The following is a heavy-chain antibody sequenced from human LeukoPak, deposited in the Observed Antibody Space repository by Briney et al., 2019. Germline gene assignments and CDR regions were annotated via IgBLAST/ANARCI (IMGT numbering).Heavy chain of an antibody. CDR3: ARALSSTTGWYYFDH. D-gene: IGHD6-19*01. V-gene: IGHV3-30*02. CDR1: VFTFSYYG. CDR2: IRYEGSDK. J-gene: IGHJ4*02. Sequence: GGSLRLSCAASVFTFSYYGMHWVRQAPGEGLEWVAFIRYEGSDKYYADSVKGRFTISRENSKNTLDLHMNSQRAKDTALYYCARALSSTTGWYYFDHGGQGTLVTVSS.